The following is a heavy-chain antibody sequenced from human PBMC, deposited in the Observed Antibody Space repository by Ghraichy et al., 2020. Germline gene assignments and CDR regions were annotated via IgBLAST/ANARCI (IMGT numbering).Heavy chain of an antibody. Sequence: GESLNISCAASGFTFSSYAMSWVRQAPGKGLEWVSAISGSGGSTYYADSVKGRFTISRDNSKNTLHLQMNSLRAEDTAVYYCAKTPYDYVWGSYIGRAYWGQGTLVTVSS. V-gene: IGHV3-23*01. D-gene: IGHD3-16*01. CDR3: AKTPYDYVWGSYIGRAY. CDR2: ISGSGGST. CDR1: GFTFSSYA. J-gene: IGHJ4*02.